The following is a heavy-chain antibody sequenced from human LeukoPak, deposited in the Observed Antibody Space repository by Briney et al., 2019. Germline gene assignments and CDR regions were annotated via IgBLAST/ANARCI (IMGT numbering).Heavy chain of an antibody. CDR2: INHSGSS. D-gene: IGHD6-6*01. J-gene: IGHJ4*02. Sequence: SETLSLTCAVYGGSFSGYYWRWIRQPPGKGLEWIGGINHSGSSNYNPSLKSRVTISVDTSKNQFSLKLTSAPAADTAVYYCARWEYSRGGPFDYWGQGTLVTVSS. CDR3: ARWEYSRGGPFDY. V-gene: IGHV4-34*01. CDR1: GGSFSGYY.